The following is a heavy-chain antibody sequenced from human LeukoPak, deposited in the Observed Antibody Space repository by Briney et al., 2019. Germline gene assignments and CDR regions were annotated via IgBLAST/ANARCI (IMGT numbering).Heavy chain of an antibody. CDR1: GFTVSSNY. J-gene: IGHJ4*02. CDR2: IYSGGTT. Sequence: PGGSLRLSCAASGFTVSSNYMSWVRQAPGKGLEWVSVIYSGGTTSYADSVKGRFTISRDNSKNTVYLQMSSLRVEDTAIYYCARDDVAVAGTDYWGQGTLVTVSS. CDR3: ARDDVAVAGTDY. V-gene: IGHV3-53*01. D-gene: IGHD6-19*01.